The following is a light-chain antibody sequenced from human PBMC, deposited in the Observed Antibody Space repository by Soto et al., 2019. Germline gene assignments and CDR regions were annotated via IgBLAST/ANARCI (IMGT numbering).Light chain of an antibody. J-gene: IGKJ3*01. CDR3: QQARSLPLS. V-gene: IGKV1-12*01. Sequence: IQMTQSPSSVSASVGDRVTMTCRASQGVGGWLAWYQQKPGKVPKLLIYATSSLHSGVPSRFSGRGSGTDVTLSMSRLQPEDFATYYCQQARSLPLSVGPGTKVDIK. CDR2: ATS. CDR1: QGVGGW.